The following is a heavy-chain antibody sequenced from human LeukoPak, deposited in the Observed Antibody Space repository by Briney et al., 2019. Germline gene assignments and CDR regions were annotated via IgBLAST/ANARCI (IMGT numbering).Heavy chain of an antibody. CDR2: ITVDSGAT. CDR3: ARGYRIGDMTIFAH. D-gene: IGHD3-3*01. CDR1: GYTFSGYY. Sequence: ASVKVSCKAPGYTFSGYYMQWVRQAPGQGLEWMGWITVDSGATGYAEKFRGRVTMARDTSISTVYMELTRLRSDDTAVYYCARGYRIGDMTIFAHWGQGTLVTVSS. V-gene: IGHV1-2*02. J-gene: IGHJ4*02.